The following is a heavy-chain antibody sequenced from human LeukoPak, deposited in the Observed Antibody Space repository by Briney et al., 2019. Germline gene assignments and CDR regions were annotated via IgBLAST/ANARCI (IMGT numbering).Heavy chain of an antibody. D-gene: IGHD6-13*01. CDR3: ARDPFLSSSWYVDAFDI. Sequence: GGSLRLSCAASGFTFSSYWMHWVRQAPGKGLVWVSRINADGSSTNYADSVKGRFTISRDNAKSTLYLQMNSLRAEDTAVYYCARDPFLSSSWYVDAFDIWGQGTMVTVSS. V-gene: IGHV3-74*01. J-gene: IGHJ3*02. CDR1: GFTFSSYW. CDR2: INADGSST.